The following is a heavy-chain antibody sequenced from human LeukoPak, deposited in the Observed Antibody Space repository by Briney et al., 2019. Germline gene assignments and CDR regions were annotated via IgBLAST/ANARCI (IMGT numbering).Heavy chain of an antibody. CDR2: IYYSGST. Sequence: SETLSLTCTVSGGSISSYYWNWIRQPPGKGLEWIGYIYYSGSTNYNPSLKGRVTISVDTSKNQFSLKLSSVTAADTAIYYCASLDIVASGTDAFDIWGQGTMVTVSS. J-gene: IGHJ3*02. CDR3: ASLDIVASGTDAFDI. V-gene: IGHV4-59*08. CDR1: GGSISSYY. D-gene: IGHD3-22*01.